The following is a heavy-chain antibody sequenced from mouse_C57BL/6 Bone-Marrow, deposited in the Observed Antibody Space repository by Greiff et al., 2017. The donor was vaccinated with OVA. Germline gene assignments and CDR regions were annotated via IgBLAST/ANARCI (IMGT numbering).Heavy chain of an antibody. CDR2: ISYDGSN. CDR1: GYSITSGYY. Sequence: EVQLQESGPGLVKPSQSLSLTCSVTGYSITSGYYWNWIRQFPGNKLEWMGYISYDGSNNSNPSLTNRISITRDTSKNQFFLTLNSVTTEDTATYYCAKRDGYYFAWFAYWGQGTLVTVSA. J-gene: IGHJ3*01. D-gene: IGHD2-3*01. CDR3: AKRDGYYFAWFAY. V-gene: IGHV3-6*01.